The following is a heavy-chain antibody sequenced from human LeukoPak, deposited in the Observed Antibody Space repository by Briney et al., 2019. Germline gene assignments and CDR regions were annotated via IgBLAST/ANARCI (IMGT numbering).Heavy chain of an antibody. CDR3: AKSNAVAGFYYFDY. D-gene: IGHD6-19*01. V-gene: IGHV3-53*01. Sequence: GGSLRLSCVASGFIVSSNYLNWVRQAPGKGLEWLSIIYVGDNVYYADSVKGRFTISRDTSRNTVYLQMNSLRVEDTAVYYCAKSNAVAGFYYFDYWGQGTLVTVSS. CDR2: IYVGDNV. J-gene: IGHJ4*02. CDR1: GFIVSSNY.